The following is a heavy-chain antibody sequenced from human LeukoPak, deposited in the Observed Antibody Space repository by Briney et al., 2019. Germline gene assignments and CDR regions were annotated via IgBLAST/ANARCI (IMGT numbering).Heavy chain of an antibody. V-gene: IGHV3-66*04. J-gene: IGHJ4*02. Sequence: GGSLRLSCAASGFTFRSYAMNWVRQAPGKGLEWVSVIYSGGSTYYADSVKGRFTISRDNSKNTLYLQMNSLRAEDTAVYYCAKQNSGRDYWGQGTLVTVSS. D-gene: IGHD1-26*01. CDR3: AKQNSGRDY. CDR2: IYSGGST. CDR1: GFTFRSYA.